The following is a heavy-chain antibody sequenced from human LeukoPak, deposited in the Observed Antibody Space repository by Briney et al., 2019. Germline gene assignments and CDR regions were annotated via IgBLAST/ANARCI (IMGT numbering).Heavy chain of an antibody. CDR2: ISYDGSDK. J-gene: IGHJ5*02. Sequence: GGSLRLSCAASGFTFSSFGMHWVRQAPGKGLEWVAVISYDGSDKYYADSVKGRFTISRDNSKNTLYLQMNSLRPEDTAVYYCARSEAVAGRDWFDPWGQGTVVTVSS. CDR1: GFTFSSFG. CDR3: ARSEAVAGRDWFDP. V-gene: IGHV3-30*03. D-gene: IGHD6-13*01.